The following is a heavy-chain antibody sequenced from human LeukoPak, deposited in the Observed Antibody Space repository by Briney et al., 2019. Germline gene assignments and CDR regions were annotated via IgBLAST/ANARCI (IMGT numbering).Heavy chain of an antibody. V-gene: IGHV3-15*01. CDR2: IKSNNDGGTT. J-gene: IGHJ4*02. CDR1: GFIFNKAW. Sequence: GGSLRLSCAASGFIFNKAWLNWVRQAPGKGPEWVGRIKSNNDGGTTEYASPVEGRFIISRDDSKHTIYLQMNRLIIDDTAIYYCTPVMVEDRGFWGQGTLVTVSS. D-gene: IGHD2-21*01. CDR3: TPVMVEDRGF.